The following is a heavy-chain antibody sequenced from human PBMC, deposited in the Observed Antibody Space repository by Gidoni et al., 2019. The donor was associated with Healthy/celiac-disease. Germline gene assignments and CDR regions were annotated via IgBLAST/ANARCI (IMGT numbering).Heavy chain of an antibody. Sequence: QVHLQQLGAGLLKHSETLSLTCAVYGGAFSASYWSWIRQPPGKGPAWLGEIHHSGSTNYNPSLKSRVTISVDTSKNQFSLKLSSVTAADTAVYYCARRGYYYDSSGYYYVYFQHWGQGTLVTVSS. V-gene: IGHV4-34*01. CDR2: IHHSGST. CDR3: ARRGYYYDSSGYYYVYFQH. CDR1: GGAFSASY. J-gene: IGHJ1*01. D-gene: IGHD3-22*01.